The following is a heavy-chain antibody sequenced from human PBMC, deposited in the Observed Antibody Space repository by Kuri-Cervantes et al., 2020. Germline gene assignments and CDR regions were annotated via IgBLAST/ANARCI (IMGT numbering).Heavy chain of an antibody. CDR2: IIPIFGTA. CDR3: AKDRKPTAINAFDI. V-gene: IGHV1-69*05. Sequence: SVKVSCKASGGTFSSYAISWVRQAPGQGLEWMGGIIPIFGTANYAQKFQGRVTITTDESTSTAYMELSSLRSEDTAVYYCAKDRKPTAINAFDIWGQGTMVTVSS. CDR1: GGTFSSYA. J-gene: IGHJ3*02. D-gene: IGHD2-21*02.